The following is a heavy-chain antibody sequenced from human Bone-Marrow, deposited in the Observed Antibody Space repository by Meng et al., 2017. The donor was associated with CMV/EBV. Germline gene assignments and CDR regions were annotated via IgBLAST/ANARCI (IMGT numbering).Heavy chain of an antibody. CDR3: ERDYDFWSGYHYGMDV. J-gene: IGHJ6*02. CDR1: GFTFSNYW. V-gene: IGHV3-7*01. Sequence: GESLKISCAASGFTFSNYWMSWVRQAPGKGLEWVANIKQDGSEIYYVDSVKGRFTISRDNAKNSLYLQMNSLRAEDTAVYYCERDYDFWSGYHYGMDVWGQGTTVTVSS. CDR2: IKQDGSEI. D-gene: IGHD3-3*01.